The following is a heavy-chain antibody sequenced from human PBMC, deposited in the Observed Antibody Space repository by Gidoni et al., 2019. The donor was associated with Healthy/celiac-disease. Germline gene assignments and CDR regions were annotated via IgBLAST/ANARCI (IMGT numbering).Heavy chain of an antibody. Sequence: QVTLKESGPVLVKPTATPTLPCTVSGFSLSHASMGVSWIRQPPGKALEWLAHIFSNDEKSYSTSLKSRLTISKDNSKSQVVLSMTNMDPVNTATYYCARMGDTAMVYYYYGMDVWGQGTTVTVSS. D-gene: IGHD5-18*01. V-gene: IGHV2-26*01. CDR3: ARMGDTAMVYYYYGMDV. CDR1: GFSLSHASMG. J-gene: IGHJ6*02. CDR2: IFSNDEK.